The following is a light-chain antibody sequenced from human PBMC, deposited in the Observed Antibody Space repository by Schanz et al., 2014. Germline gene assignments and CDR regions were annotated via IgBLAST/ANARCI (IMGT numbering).Light chain of an antibody. V-gene: IGKV1-39*01. J-gene: IGKJ2*01. CDR2: SAS. CDR3: QQSYSIPPVYT. CDR1: QDINIY. Sequence: DIQVTQSPTSLSASVGDTVNITCRTGQDINIYLHWLQQKPGTTPKLLIFSASDLQPGVPSRFSGSGSRTDFTLTISSLQPEDFATYYCQQSYSIPPVYTFGQGTKLEIK.